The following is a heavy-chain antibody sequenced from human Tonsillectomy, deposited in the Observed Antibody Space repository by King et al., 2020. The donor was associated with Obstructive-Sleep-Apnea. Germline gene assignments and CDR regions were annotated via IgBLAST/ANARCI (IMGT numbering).Heavy chain of an antibody. CDR3: VRDWFRGSWTWFDP. D-gene: IGHD6-13*01. CDR2: ISTGSDTT. CDR1: GFTFSSSD. Sequence: VQLVESGGGLVQPGGSLRLSCAASGFTFSSSDMHWARQAPGKGLEWVSYISTGSDTTHYADSVQGRFTISRDNAQNSLFLQMNSLRAEDTAVYYCVRDWFRGSWTWFDPWGQGTLVTVSS. J-gene: IGHJ5*02. V-gene: IGHV3-48*04.